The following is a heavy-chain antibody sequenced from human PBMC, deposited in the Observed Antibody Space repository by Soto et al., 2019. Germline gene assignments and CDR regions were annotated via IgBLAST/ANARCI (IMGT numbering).Heavy chain of an antibody. D-gene: IGHD3-10*01. CDR3: ARDGVAGDYGMDV. CDR1: GGTFSSYT. V-gene: IGHV1-69*08. CDR2: IIPILGIA. J-gene: IGHJ6*02. Sequence: QVQLVQSGAEVKKPGSSVKVSCKASGGTFSSYTISWVRQAPGQGLEWMGRIIPILGIANYAQKFQGRVTITADKSTSTDYMALSSLRSEDTAVYYGARDGVAGDYGMDVWGQGTTVTVSS.